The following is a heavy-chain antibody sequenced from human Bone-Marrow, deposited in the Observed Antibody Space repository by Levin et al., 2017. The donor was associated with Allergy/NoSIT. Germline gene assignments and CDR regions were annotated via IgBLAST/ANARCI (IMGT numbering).Heavy chain of an antibody. J-gene: IGHJ4*02. D-gene: IGHD4-17*01. V-gene: IGHV1-2*06. CDR3: ARDSPTAVTTSLDY. CDR1: GYTFTDCY. CDR2: LNPHSGDT. Sequence: ASVKVSCQASGYTFTDCYIHWVRQAPGQGLVWMGRLNPHSGDTISAQRFQGRVTMTSDASISTAYLEVSGLRFDDTAVYYCARDSPTAVTTSLDYWGQGTPLTVSS.